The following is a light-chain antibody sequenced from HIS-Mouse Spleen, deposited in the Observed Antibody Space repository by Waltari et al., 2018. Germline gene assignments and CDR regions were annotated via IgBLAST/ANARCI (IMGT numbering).Light chain of an antibody. V-gene: IGLV3-1*01. J-gene: IGLJ2*01. Sequence: SYELTQPPSVSVSPGQTASITCSGDKLGDKYACWYQQKPGQSPGLVIYPDSKRPSGIPERFPGSNSGNTATLTISGTQAMDEADYYCQAWDSSTLVVFGGGTKLTVL. CDR2: PDS. CDR1: KLGDKY. CDR3: QAWDSSTLVV.